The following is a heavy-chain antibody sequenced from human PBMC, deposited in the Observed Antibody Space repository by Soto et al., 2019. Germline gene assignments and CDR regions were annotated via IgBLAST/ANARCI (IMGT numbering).Heavy chain of an antibody. CDR2: ISAYNGNT. Sequence: QVPLVQSGAEVKKPGASVKVSCKASGYTFTSYGISWVRQAPGQGLEWMGWISAYNGNTNYAQKLQGRVTMTPDTSTSTGYMELRSLRSDDTAVYYCAAAPDYDYIWGSYRYMVYWGQGTLVTVFS. V-gene: IGHV1-18*01. J-gene: IGHJ4*02. CDR3: AAAPDYDYIWGSYRYMVY. CDR1: GYTFTSYG. D-gene: IGHD3-16*02.